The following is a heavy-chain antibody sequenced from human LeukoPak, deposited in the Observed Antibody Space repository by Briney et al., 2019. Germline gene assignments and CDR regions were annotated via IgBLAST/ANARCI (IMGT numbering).Heavy chain of an antibody. CDR3: ARVCFDDSSGYYPDY. D-gene: IGHD3-22*01. J-gene: IGHJ4*02. CDR2: INPSGGST. V-gene: IGHV1-46*01. CDR1: GYTFTSYY. Sequence: ASVKVSCKASGYTFTSYYMHWVRQAPGQGLEWMGIINPSGGSTSYAQKFQGRVTMTRDTSTSTVYMELSSLRSEDTAVYYCARVCFDDSSGYYPDYWGQGTLVTVSS.